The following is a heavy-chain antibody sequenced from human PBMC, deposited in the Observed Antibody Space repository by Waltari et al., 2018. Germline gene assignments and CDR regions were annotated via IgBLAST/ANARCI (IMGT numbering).Heavy chain of an antibody. J-gene: IGHJ4*02. CDR2: IYYRGST. CDR3: ARMVRGYCSSTSCHTDH. CDR1: GGSISSSSYY. Sequence: QLQLQESGPGLVKPSETLSLTCTVSGGSISSSSYYWGWVRQPPGKGLEWIGSIYYRGSTYYNPSLKSRVTRSVDTSKNQFALRVSSVTAADTAVFYCARMVRGYCSSTSCHTDHWGQGTLVTVSS. V-gene: IGHV4-39*07. D-gene: IGHD2-2*01.